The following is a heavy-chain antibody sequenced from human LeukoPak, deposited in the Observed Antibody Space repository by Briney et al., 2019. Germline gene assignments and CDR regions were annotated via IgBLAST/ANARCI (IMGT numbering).Heavy chain of an antibody. CDR2: FDPEDGET. J-gene: IGHJ4*02. CDR3: ATTTSGWTGNYDY. D-gene: IGHD6-19*01. V-gene: IGHV1-24*01. CDR1: GYTLTELS. Sequence: ASVKVSCXVSGYTLTELSMHWVRQAPGKGLVWMGGFDPEDGETIYAQKFQGRVTMTEDTSIDTAYMELSSLRSEDTAVYYCATTTSGWTGNYDYWGQGTPVTVSS.